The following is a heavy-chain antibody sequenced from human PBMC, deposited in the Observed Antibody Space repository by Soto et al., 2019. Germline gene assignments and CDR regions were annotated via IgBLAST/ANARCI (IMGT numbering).Heavy chain of an antibody. Sequence: GGSLRLSCAASGFTFSSYWMSWVRQAPGKGLEWVANIKQDGSEKYYVDSVKGRFTISRDNAKNSLYLQMYSLRAEDTAVYYCARDALYSYGQKAAAGTGDWGYWGQGTLVTVPS. CDR1: GFTFSSYW. V-gene: IGHV3-7*05. CDR2: IKQDGSEK. D-gene: IGHD6-13*01. J-gene: IGHJ4*02. CDR3: ARDALYSYGQKAAAGTGDWGY.